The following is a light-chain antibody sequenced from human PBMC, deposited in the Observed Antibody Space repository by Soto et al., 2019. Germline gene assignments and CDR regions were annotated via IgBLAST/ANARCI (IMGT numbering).Light chain of an antibody. J-gene: IGLJ1*01. V-gene: IGLV2-14*01. Sequence: QSVLTQPASVSRSPGQSITISRTGTRSDVGGYNYVSWYQQHPGKAPKLMIYDVSNRPSGVSNRFSGSKSGNTASLTISGLQSEDEADYYCSSYTSSSTLVFGTGTK. CDR3: SSYTSSSTLV. CDR2: DVS. CDR1: RSDVGGYNY.